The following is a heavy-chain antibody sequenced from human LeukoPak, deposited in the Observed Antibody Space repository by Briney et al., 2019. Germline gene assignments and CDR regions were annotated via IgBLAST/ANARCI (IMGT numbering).Heavy chain of an antibody. J-gene: IGHJ5*02. Sequence: ASVKVSCKASGYTFTSYGISWVRQAPGQGLEWMGWISAYNGNTNYAQKLQGRVTVTTDKSTRTAYMELRSLRSDDTAVYYCARDRSYSSSWYTWFDPWGQGTLVTVSS. CDR2: ISAYNGNT. CDR3: ARDRSYSSSWYTWFDP. D-gene: IGHD6-13*01. CDR1: GYTFTSYG. V-gene: IGHV1-18*01.